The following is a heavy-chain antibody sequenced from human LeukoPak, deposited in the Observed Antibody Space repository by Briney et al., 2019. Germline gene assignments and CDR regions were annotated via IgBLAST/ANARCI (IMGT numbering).Heavy chain of an antibody. CDR1: GFTFSTYA. V-gene: IGHV3-30-3*01. D-gene: IGHD3-22*01. Sequence: GGSLRLSCAASGFTFSTYAMCWVRQAPGMGLEWMGIISYHGTTEYYADSVKGRFTVSRDNAKNSLYLQMNSLRAEDTAVYYCARDLNAYYYDSSGYSGIGYWGQGTLVTVSS. J-gene: IGHJ4*02. CDR3: ARDLNAYYYDSSGYSGIGY. CDR2: ISYHGTTE.